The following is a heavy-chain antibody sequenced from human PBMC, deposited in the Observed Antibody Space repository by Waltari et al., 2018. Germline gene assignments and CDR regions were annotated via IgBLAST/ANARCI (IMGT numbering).Heavy chain of an antibody. J-gene: IGHJ6*02. V-gene: IGHV7-4-1*02. CDR3: ASPPSGWLRTHDEGRNYGMDV. CDR2: INTNTGNP. CDR1: GYPFTSYA. D-gene: IGHD5-12*01. Sequence: QVQLVQSGSELKKTGASVKVSCQASGYPFTSYAMIWVHQATGQGLEWLGGINTNTGNPTYAQGFTGRFVFSLDTSVSTAYLQISSLKAEDTAVYYCASPPSGWLRTHDEGRNYGMDVWGQGTTVTVSS.